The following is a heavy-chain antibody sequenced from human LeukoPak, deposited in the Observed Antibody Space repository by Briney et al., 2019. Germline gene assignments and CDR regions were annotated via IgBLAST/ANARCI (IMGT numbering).Heavy chain of an antibody. CDR1: GFTFSSYA. CDR2: ISGSGGST. V-gene: IGHV3-23*01. D-gene: IGHD4-17*01. Sequence: GGSLRLSCAASGFTFSSYAMSWVRQAPGKGLEWVSAISGSGGSTYYADSVKGRFTISRDNAKNSLYLQMNSLRAEDTAVYYCARGYTVTHRGYWGQGTLVTVSS. J-gene: IGHJ4*02. CDR3: ARGYTVTHRGY.